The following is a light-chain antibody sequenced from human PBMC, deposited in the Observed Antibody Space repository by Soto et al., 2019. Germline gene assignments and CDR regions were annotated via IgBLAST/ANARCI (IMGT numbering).Light chain of an antibody. V-gene: IGKV3-20*01. Sequence: EIVLTQSPGTLSLSPGERATLSCRASQSISSSYLAWYQQKPGRAPRLLIYGASSRATGIPDRFSGSGSGTDFTLTISRLEPEDFAVYYCQQYGSSPTTFGQRTKLEIK. J-gene: IGKJ2*01. CDR1: QSISSSY. CDR3: QQYGSSPTT. CDR2: GAS.